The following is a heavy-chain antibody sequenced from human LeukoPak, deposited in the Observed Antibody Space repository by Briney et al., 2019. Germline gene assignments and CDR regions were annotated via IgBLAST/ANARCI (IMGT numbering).Heavy chain of an antibody. CDR2: IDPSDSYT. V-gene: IGHV5-10-1*01. J-gene: IGHJ5*02. D-gene: IGHD1-26*01. CDR1: GYSFTSYW. Sequence: GESLKISCKGSGYSFTSYWISWVCQMPGKGLEWMGRIDPSDSYTNYSPSFQGHVTISADKSISTAYLQWSSLKASDTAMYYCARRVGATGWFDPWGQGTLVAVSS. CDR3: ARRVGATGWFDP.